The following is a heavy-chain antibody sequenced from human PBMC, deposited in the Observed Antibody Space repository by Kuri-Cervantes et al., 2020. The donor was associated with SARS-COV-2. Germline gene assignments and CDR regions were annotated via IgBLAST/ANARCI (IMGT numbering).Heavy chain of an antibody. V-gene: IGHV1-69*02. CDR2: IIPILGIA. CDR1: GGTFSSYT. Sequence: SVKVSCKASGGTFSSYTITWVRQAPGQGLEWMGRIIPILGIANYAQKFQGRVTITADKSTSTVYMELSSLRSEDTAVYYCTRRDSSSDFDFWGQGTLVTVSS. CDR3: TRRDSSSDFDF. D-gene: IGHD3-22*01. J-gene: IGHJ4*02.